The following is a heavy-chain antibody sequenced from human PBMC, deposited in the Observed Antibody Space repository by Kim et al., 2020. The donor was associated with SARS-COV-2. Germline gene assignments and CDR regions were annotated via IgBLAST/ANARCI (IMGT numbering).Heavy chain of an antibody. CDR2: ISAYNGNT. Sequence: ASVKVSCKASGYTFTSYGISWVRQAPGQGLEWMGWISAYNGNTNYAQKLQGRVTMTTDTSTSTAYMELRSLRSDDTAVYYCARALRRSQLWSGERGYYFDYWGQGTLVTVSS. J-gene: IGHJ4*02. CDR1: GYTFTSYG. D-gene: IGHD3-10*02. CDR3: ARALRRSQLWSGERGYYFDY. V-gene: IGHV1-18*04.